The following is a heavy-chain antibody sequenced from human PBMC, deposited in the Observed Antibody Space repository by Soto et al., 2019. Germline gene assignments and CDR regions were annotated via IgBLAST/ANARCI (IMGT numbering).Heavy chain of an antibody. V-gene: IGHV1-69*12. CDR3: AAPGRAFRDLPFDY. CDR1: GGTFSSYA. CDR2: IIPIFGTA. J-gene: IGHJ4*02. Sequence: QVQLVQSGAEVKKPGSSVKVSCKASGGTFSSYAISWVRQAPGQGLEWMGGIIPIFGTANYEQKFQGRVTIPADESTSTAYMELSSLRSEYTAVYSCAAPGRAFRDLPFDYWGQGTLVTVSS.